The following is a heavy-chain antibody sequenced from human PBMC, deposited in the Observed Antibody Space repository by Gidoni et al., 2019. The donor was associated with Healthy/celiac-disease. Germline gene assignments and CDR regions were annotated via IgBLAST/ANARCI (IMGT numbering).Heavy chain of an antibody. CDR1: GFTFSSYA. CDR2: ISSNGGST. D-gene: IGHD2-2*01. Sequence: EVKLVESGGGLVQPGGSLRLSCSASGFTFSSYAMHWGRQAPGKGLEYVSAISSNGGSTYYADSVKGRFTISRDNSKNTLYLQMSSLRAEDTAVYYCVNGEPEVVPAATPIWSDVWGQGTTVTVSS. V-gene: IGHV3-64D*06. J-gene: IGHJ6*02. CDR3: VNGEPEVVPAATPIWSDV.